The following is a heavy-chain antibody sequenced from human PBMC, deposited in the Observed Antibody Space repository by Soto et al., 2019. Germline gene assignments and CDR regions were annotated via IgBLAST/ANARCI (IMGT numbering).Heavy chain of an antibody. V-gene: IGHV3-11*01. D-gene: IGHD6-6*01. J-gene: IGHJ3*02. CDR2: ISATGSTI. CDR3: ARGIAARPLDAFDI. CDR1: GFTFSDYY. Sequence: GGSLRLSCAASGFTFSDYYMSWIRQAPGKGLEWLAYISATGSTIFYADSVKGRFTISRDNAKNSMYLQMHSLRVEDTAVYYSARGIAARPLDAFDIWGHGTMVTVSS.